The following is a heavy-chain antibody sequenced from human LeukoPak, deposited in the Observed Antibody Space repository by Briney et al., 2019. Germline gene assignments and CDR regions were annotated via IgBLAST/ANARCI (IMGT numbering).Heavy chain of an antibody. D-gene: IGHD3-10*01. J-gene: IGHJ5*02. Sequence: GRSLRLSCAASGFTFSSYAMHWVRQAPGKGLEWVSSIDYSGTFTKYADSVKGRFTISRDNAKNSLYLQMDSVRAEDTAVYYCARVPSGSGSYLWWFDPWGQGTLVTVSS. CDR2: IDYSGTFT. CDR3: ARVPSGSGSYLWWFDP. V-gene: IGHV3-21*01. CDR1: GFTFSSYA.